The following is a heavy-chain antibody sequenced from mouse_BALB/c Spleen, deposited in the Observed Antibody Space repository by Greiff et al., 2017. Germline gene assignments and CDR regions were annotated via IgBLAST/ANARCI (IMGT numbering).Heavy chain of an antibody. CDR3: AIPYDYDEAWFAY. J-gene: IGHJ3*01. CDR1: GFNIKDTY. D-gene: IGHD2-4*01. Sequence: VQLQQSGAELVKPGASVKLSCTASGFNIKDTYMHWVKQRPEQGLEWIGRIDPANGNTKYDPKFQGKATITADTSSNTAYLQLSSLTSEDTAVYYCAIPYDYDEAWFAYWGQGTLVTVSA. V-gene: IGHV14-3*02. CDR2: IDPANGNT.